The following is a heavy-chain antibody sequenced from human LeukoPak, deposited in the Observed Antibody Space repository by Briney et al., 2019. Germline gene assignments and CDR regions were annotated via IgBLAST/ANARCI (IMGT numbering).Heavy chain of an antibody. V-gene: IGHV5-51*01. CDR2: IYPGDSET. CDR1: GYRFNNYW. J-gene: IGHJ6*03. CDR3: ARTEDSSYYYYYMDV. D-gene: IGHD3-22*01. Sequence: GESLKISCKASGYRFNNYWIGWVRQMPGKGLEWMGIIYPGDSETKYSPSFQGQVTISADKSISTVYLQWNSLKASDTAMYYCARTEDSSYYYYYMDVWGKGTTVTVSS.